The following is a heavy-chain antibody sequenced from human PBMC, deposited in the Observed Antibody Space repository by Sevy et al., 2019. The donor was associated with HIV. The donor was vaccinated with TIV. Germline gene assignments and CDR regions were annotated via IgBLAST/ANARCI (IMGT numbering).Heavy chain of an antibody. CDR1: GFTFSSYA. Sequence: GGSLRLSCVASGFTFSSYAMSWVRQAPGKGLEWVSAISGSGGSTYYADSVKGRFTISRDNSKNTLYLQMNSLRAEDTAVYYCAKDRADGYCSGGSCYQPNWFDPWGQGTLVTVSS. J-gene: IGHJ5*02. CDR3: AKDRADGYCSGGSCYQPNWFDP. D-gene: IGHD2-15*01. CDR2: ISGSGGST. V-gene: IGHV3-23*01.